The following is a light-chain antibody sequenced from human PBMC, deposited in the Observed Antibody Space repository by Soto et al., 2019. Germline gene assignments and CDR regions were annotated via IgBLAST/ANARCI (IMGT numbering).Light chain of an antibody. CDR3: QQSHSLPIT. CDR2: SAS. Sequence: DIQMTQSPSSLSASVGDKITINCRASQSINTFLNWYQQKPGKAPKLLIYSASSLQGGVPSRFSGSGAGTDFTLTISSLQPEDPATYYCQQSHSLPITFGQGTRLEIK. CDR1: QSINTF. V-gene: IGKV1-39*01. J-gene: IGKJ5*01.